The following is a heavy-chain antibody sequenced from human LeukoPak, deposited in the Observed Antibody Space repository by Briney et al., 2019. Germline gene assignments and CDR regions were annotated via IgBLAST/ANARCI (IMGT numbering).Heavy chain of an antibody. J-gene: IGHJ4*02. CDR2: ISSSSSTI. V-gene: IGHV3-48*01. D-gene: IGHD3-22*01. CDR1: GFTFSSHS. Sequence: GGSLRLSCAASGFTFSSHSMNWVRQAPGKGLEWVSYISSSSSTIYYADSVKGRFTISRDNSKNTLYLQMNSLGAEDTAVYYCARDYYDSSGYYVKDYWGQGTLVTVSS. CDR3: ARDYYDSSGYYVKDY.